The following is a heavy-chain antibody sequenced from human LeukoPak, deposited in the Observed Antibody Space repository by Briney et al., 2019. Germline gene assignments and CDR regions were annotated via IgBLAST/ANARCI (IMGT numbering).Heavy chain of an antibody. CDR1: DGSITAYY. J-gene: IGHJ4*02. Sequence: PSETLSLTCTVSDGSITAYYWSWIRQFPGKGLEWIGYIHSDGNTVYNPSLESRVTFSIGSPRNHFYLRLTSVTAADTAVYYCARLPYDFLSCFHYYFDYWGQGTLVTVSS. D-gene: IGHD3-3*01. CDR3: ARLPYDFLSCFHYYFDY. V-gene: IGHV4-59*08. CDR2: IHSDGNT.